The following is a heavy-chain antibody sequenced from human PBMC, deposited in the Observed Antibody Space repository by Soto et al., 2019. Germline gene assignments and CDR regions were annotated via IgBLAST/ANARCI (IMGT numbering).Heavy chain of an antibody. Sequence: QVQLQQWGAGLLKPSETLSLTCAVYGGSFSGYQWSWIRQTPGKGLEWIGEINDSGNINYNPSLRSRVTILVDTAKKQISLKLSSVTAADPAVYCCARGLMLWFGELSRRGGYYYYMDVWGKGTTVTVSS. D-gene: IGHD3-10*01. CDR1: GGSFSGYQ. CDR3: ARGLMLWFGELSRRGGYYYYMDV. CDR2: INDSGNI. J-gene: IGHJ6*03. V-gene: IGHV4-34*01.